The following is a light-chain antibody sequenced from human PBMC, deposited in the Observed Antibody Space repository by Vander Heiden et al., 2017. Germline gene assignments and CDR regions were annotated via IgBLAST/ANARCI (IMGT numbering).Light chain of an antibody. V-gene: IGLV2-11*01. CDR2: DTT. CDR1: SSDVDNYNY. Sequence: QSALTQLRSVSGSPGQSVTIPCSGISSDVDNYNYVSWYQQHPAKAPKVMIYDTTKRPSGVPNRFSGSKSGNTASLTISGLQADDEADYYCCSYAGSSTWVFGGGTKLTVL. CDR3: CSYAGSSTWV. J-gene: IGLJ3*02.